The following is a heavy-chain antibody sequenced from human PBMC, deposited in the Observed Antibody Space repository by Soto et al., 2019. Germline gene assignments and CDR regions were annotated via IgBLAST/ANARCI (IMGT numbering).Heavy chain of an antibody. V-gene: IGHV4-61*01. CDR2: IYYSGST. CDR1: GGSVSSGSYY. J-gene: IGHJ6*02. CDR3: ARDYPYYDFWSGYPNGMDV. Sequence: SETLSLTCTVSGGSVSSGSYYWSWIRHPPGKGLEWIGYIYYSGSTNYNPSLKSRVTISVDTSKNQFSLKLSSVTAADTAVYYCARDYPYYDFWSGYPNGMDVWGQGTTVTVSS. D-gene: IGHD3-3*01.